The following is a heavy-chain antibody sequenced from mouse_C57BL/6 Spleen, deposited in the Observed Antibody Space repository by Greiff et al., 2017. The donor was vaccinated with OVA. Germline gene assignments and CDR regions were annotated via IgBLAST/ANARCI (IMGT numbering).Heavy chain of an antibody. CDR1: GYAFSSYW. D-gene: IGHD1-1*01. J-gene: IGHJ2*01. V-gene: IGHV1-80*01. Sequence: QVQLQQSGAELVKPGASVKISCKASGYAFSSYWMNWVKQRPGKGLEWIGQIYPGDGDTNYNGKFKGKATLTADKSSSTAYMQLSSLTSEDSAVYFCARSNGSSLYYFDYWGQGTTLTVSS. CDR2: IYPGDGDT. CDR3: ARSNGSSLYYFDY.